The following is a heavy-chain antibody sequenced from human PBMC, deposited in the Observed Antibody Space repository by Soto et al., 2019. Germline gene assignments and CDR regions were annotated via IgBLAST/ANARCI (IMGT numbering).Heavy chain of an antibody. CDR1: GFTFSSYC. Sequence: PGLSLRLSCAASGFTFSSYCMHWVRQAPGKGLEWVAVISYDGSNKYYADSVKGRFTISRDNSKNTLYLQMNSLRAEDTAVYYCAKDPARGTPQYYYYGMDVWGQGTTVTVSS. CDR3: AKDPARGTPQYYYYGMDV. CDR2: ISYDGSNK. J-gene: IGHJ6*02. V-gene: IGHV3-30*18. D-gene: IGHD1-7*01.